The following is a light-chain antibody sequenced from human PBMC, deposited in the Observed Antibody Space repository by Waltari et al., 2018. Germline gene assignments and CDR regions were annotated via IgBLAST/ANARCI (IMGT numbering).Light chain of an antibody. CDR3: NARDSSGNHVV. CDR2: GKN. CDR1: SLRSYY. Sequence: SSELTQDPAVSVALGQTVRITCQGDSLRSYYASWYQQKPGQAPVLVIYGKNNRTSGIPDRFSGSSSGNTASLTFTGAQAEEEADYYCNARDSSGNHVVFGGGTKLTVL. V-gene: IGLV3-19*01. J-gene: IGLJ2*01.